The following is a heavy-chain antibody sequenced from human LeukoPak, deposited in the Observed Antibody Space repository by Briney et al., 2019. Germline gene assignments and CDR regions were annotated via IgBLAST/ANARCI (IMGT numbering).Heavy chain of an antibody. D-gene: IGHD2-15*01. Sequence: SETLSLTCTVSGGSISGSSYYWGWIRQPPGKGLEWIGSIYYSGSTYYNPSLKSRVTISVDTSKNQFSLKLNSVTATDTAVYYCVRDPTRTDCRDGSCFFDYWGQGTLVTVSS. J-gene: IGHJ4*02. V-gene: IGHV4-39*02. CDR3: VRDPTRTDCRDGSCFFDY. CDR1: GGSISGSSYY. CDR2: IYYSGST.